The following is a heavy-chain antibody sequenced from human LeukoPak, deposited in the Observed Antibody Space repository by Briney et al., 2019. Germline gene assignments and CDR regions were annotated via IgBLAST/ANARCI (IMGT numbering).Heavy chain of an antibody. J-gene: IGHJ4*02. V-gene: IGHV3-20*04. Sequence: PVGSLRLSCAASGFTFDDYGMSWVRQAPGKGLEWVSGINWNGGSTGYADSVKGRFTISRDNAKNSLYLQMNSLRAEDTALYYCARYYYDSSGYYGAFDYWGQGTLVTVSS. D-gene: IGHD3-22*01. CDR3: ARYYYDSSGYYGAFDY. CDR2: INWNGGST. CDR1: GFTFDDYG.